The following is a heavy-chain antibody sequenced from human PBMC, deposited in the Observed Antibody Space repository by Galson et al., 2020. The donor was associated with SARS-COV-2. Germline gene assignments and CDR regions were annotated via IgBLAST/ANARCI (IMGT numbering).Heavy chain of an antibody. CDR1: GFTFSNYI. CDR2: ISSGSLYI. Sequence: TGGSLRLSCAVSGFTFSNYIMNWVRQAPGKGLEWVSSISSGSLYIYYADSVKGRFTISRDDAKNSLYLQMNSLRVEDTGVYYCARVGYFGMDVWGQGTTVTVSS. J-gene: IGHJ6*02. V-gene: IGHV3-21*01. CDR3: ARVGYFGMDV.